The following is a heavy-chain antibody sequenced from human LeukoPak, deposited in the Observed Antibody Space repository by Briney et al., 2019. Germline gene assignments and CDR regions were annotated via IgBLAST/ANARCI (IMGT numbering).Heavy chain of an antibody. V-gene: IGHV3-23*01. CDR1: GFTFSSYA. D-gene: IGHD3-10*01. J-gene: IGHJ2*01. CDR3: AKGGSGSYFPLGFDL. CDR2: ISDSGGIT. Sequence: GGSLRLSCAAPGFTFSSYAMSWVRQAPGKGLEWVSAISDSGGITYYADSVKGRFTISRDNSKNTLYLQMNSLRAEDTAVYYCAKGGSGSYFPLGFDLWGRGTLVTVSS.